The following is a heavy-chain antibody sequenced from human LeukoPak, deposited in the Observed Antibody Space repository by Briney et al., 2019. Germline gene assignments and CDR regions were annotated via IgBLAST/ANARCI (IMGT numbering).Heavy chain of an antibody. J-gene: IGHJ6*02. CDR3: ARDQSSYDFWSGYQRRYYYYYYGMDV. D-gene: IGHD3-3*01. V-gene: IGHV3-7*01. CDR1: GFTFSDYW. Sequence: GSLRLSCAASGFTFSDYWMSWMRQAPGKGLEWVANIKYDGDEEYYVDSVKGRFTISRDNSKNTLYLQMNSLRAEDTAVYYCARDQSSYDFWSGYQRRYYYYYYGMDVWGQGTTVTVSS. CDR2: IKYDGDEE.